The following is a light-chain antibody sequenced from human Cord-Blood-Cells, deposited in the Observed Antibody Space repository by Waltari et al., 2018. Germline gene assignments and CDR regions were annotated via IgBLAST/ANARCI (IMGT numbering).Light chain of an antibody. CDR1: QSISSW. CDR2: DAS. J-gene: IGKJ1*01. CDR3: QQYNIYWT. V-gene: IGKV1-5*01. Sequence: DIQMTQSPSTLSASVGDRVTITCRPSQSISSWLAWYQQKPGKAPKLLIYDASSLESGVPSRFSCSGSGTEFTLTISSLQPDDFATYYCQQYNIYWTFGQGTKVEIK.